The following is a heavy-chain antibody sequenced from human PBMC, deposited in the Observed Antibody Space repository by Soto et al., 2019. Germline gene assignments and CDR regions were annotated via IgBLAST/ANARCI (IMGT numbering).Heavy chain of an antibody. D-gene: IGHD1-1*01. Sequence: GASVKVSCKASGYTFTSYGISWVRQAPGQGLEWMGWISAYNGNTNYAQKLQGRVTMTTDTSTSTAYMELRSLRSDDTAVYYCARVRKETGNYYYCYGMDVWGRGTTVTVSS. CDR3: ARVRKETGNYYYCYGMDV. CDR1: GYTFTSYG. CDR2: ISAYNGNT. V-gene: IGHV1-18*01. J-gene: IGHJ6*02.